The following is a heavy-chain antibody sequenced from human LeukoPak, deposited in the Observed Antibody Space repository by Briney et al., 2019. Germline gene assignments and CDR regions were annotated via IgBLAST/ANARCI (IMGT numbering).Heavy chain of an antibody. V-gene: IGHV4-59*01. CDR2: YHYSGST. J-gene: IGHJ6*02. D-gene: IGHD1-14*01. Sequence: PSDPLSLPWTVSGCSLRGFYWSWIRPPPGKGLEWIGSYHYSGSTTYKPSLKSRVTISLDTSQNQFSLTMNSVTDADTAVYDCARRNKDPADVRGQGTTVTVSS. CDR3: ARRNKDPADV. CDR1: GCSLRGFY.